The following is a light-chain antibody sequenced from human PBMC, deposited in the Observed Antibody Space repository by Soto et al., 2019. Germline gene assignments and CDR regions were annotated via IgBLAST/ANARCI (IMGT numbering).Light chain of an antibody. CDR3: QQGSSFPWT. CDR2: AAY. Sequence: IQMPQSPSSVSASVGDRVTITCRASQDVDSWLAWYQQKPGKAPKLLIYAAYSLQSGVPSRFSGSGSGTDFTFTISSLQPEDFATYYCQQGSSFPWTFGQGTKVDI. CDR1: QDVDSW. J-gene: IGKJ1*01. V-gene: IGKV1-12*01.